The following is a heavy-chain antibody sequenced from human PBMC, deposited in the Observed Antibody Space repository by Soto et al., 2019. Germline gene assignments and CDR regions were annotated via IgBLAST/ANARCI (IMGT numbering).Heavy chain of an antibody. Sequence: GGSLILSCAASGFTFTNFAMNWVRQAPGKGLEWVSYIGGRGSTIYYADSVKGRFTISRDNAKNSLYPQMNSLRAEDTAVYYCAREEGGSVAGIGDDFDIWGQGTMVTVSS. J-gene: IGHJ3*02. D-gene: IGHD6-19*01. CDR1: GFTFTNFA. CDR3: AREEGGSVAGIGDDFDI. CDR2: IGGRGSTI. V-gene: IGHV3-48*03.